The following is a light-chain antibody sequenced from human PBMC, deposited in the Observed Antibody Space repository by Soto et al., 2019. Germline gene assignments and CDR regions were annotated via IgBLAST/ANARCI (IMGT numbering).Light chain of an antibody. V-gene: IGKV3D-15*01. CDR1: QSVSSN. Sequence: EIVMTQSPATLSVSPGERATLSCRASQSVSSNLAWYQQKRGQAPRLLIYGASTRATGIPARFSGSGSETEFTLTISRLQSEDFATYYCQQYSKWYTFGQGTKLEI. CDR2: GAS. J-gene: IGKJ2*01. CDR3: QQYSKWYT.